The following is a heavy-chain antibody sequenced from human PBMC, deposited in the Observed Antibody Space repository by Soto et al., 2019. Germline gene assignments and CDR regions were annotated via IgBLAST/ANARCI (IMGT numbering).Heavy chain of an antibody. J-gene: IGHJ5*02. V-gene: IGHV4-39*07. CDR3: AREWVVKYCSGDSCQQSPWFDP. CDR1: GGSISSSSYY. CDR2: IYYSGST. Sequence: PSETLSLTCTVSGGSISSSSYYWGWIRQPPGKGLEWIGSIYYSGSTYYNPSLKSRVTISVDTSKNQFSLKLRSVTAADTAVYYCAREWVVKYCSGDSCQQSPWFDPWGQGTLVTVSS. D-gene: IGHD2-15*01.